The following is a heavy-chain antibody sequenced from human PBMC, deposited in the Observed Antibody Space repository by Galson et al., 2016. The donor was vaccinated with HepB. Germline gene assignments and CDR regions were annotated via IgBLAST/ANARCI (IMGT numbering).Heavy chain of an antibody. CDR1: GFTLSTYG. J-gene: IGHJ5*02. Sequence: SLRLSCAASGFTLSTYGMHWVRQAPGKGLEWVANMNQDGSEKYFVDSVKGRFTISRDNAQNSVYLQMNSLRAEDTAVYYCARNYGPFDLWGQGTLVIVSS. V-gene: IGHV3-7*01. D-gene: IGHD3-16*01. CDR2: MNQDGSEK. CDR3: ARNYGPFDL.